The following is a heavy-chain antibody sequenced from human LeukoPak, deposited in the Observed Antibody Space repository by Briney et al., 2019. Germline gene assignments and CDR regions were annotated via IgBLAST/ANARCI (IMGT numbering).Heavy chain of an antibody. D-gene: IGHD6-19*01. Sequence: SETLSLTCTVSGGSISSYYWSWIRQPPGKGLEWIGYIYYSGSTNYDPSLKSRVTISVDTSKNQFSLKLSSVTAADTAVYYCAGSSSGWGAAYYYYGMDVWGQGTTVTVSS. J-gene: IGHJ6*02. CDR3: AGSSSGWGAAYYYYGMDV. CDR1: GGSISSYY. CDR2: IYYSGST. V-gene: IGHV4-59*08.